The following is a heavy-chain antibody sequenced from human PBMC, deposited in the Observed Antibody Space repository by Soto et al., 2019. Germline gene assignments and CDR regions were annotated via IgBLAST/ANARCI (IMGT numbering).Heavy chain of an antibody. V-gene: IGHV1-3*01. J-gene: IGHJ6*03. D-gene: IGHD3-3*01. CDR2: INAGNGNT. Sequence: ASVKVSCKASGYTFTSYAMHWVRQAPGQRLEWMGWINAGNGNTKYSQKFQGRVTITRDTSASTAYMELSSLRSEDTAVYYCARSTYYDFWSGYPSLDYYYYYMDVWGKGTTVTVSS. CDR1: GYTFTSYA. CDR3: ARSTYYDFWSGYPSLDYYYYYMDV.